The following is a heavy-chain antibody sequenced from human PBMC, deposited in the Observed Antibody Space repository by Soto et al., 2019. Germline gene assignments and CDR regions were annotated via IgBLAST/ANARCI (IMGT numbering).Heavy chain of an antibody. CDR1: GFTFSSYE. CDR2: ISSSGSTI. J-gene: IGHJ6*02. V-gene: IGHV3-48*03. CDR3: AGQQTPNIWFGAVYYYGMDV. Sequence: GGSLRLSCAASGFTFSSYEMNWVRQAPGKGLEWVSYISSSGSTIYYADSVKGRFTISRDNAKNSLYLQMNSLRAEDTAVYYCAGQQTPNIWFGAVYYYGMDVWGQGTTVTVSS. D-gene: IGHD3-10*01.